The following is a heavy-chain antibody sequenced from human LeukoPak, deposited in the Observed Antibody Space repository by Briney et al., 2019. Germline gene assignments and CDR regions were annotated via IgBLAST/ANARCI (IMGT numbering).Heavy chain of an antibody. CDR3: ARLSGSFDM. V-gene: IGHV3-23*01. J-gene: IGHJ3*02. CDR2: FGGGAA. CDR1: GFTFTNYA. Sequence: PGGSLRLSCAASGFTFTNYAMARVRQAPGEGLEWVSAFGGGAAYYADSVKGRFTVSRDNSKNTLYLQLKSLRADDTAVYYCARLSGSFDMWGQGTMVTVSS. D-gene: IGHD3-10*01.